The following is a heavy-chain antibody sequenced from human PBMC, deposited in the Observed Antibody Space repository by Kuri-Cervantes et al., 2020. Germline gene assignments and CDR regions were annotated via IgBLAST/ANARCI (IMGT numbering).Heavy chain of an antibody. CDR1: GFTFSTYW. D-gene: IGHD1-26*01. CDR3: TRPQVSLGSYTRGDYYYYYGMDV. CDR2: IKPDGSDE. Sequence: GESLKISCAASGFTFSTYWMSWVRQAPGKGLEWVASIKPDGSDEYYLDSVKGRFTISRDNAKNSLYLQMNSLRAEDTAVYYCTRPQVSLGSYTRGDYYYYYGMDVWGQGTTVTVSS. V-gene: IGHV3-7*03. J-gene: IGHJ6*02.